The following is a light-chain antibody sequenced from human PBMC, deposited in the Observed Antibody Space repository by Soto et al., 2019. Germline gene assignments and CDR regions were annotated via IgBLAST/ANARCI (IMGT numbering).Light chain of an antibody. CDR2: EVS. J-gene: IGLJ1*01. CDR1: SSDVGGYNY. V-gene: IGLV2-14*01. Sequence: QSALTQPASVSGSPGQSITISCTGTSSDVGGYNYVSWYQQHPGKAPKLMIYEVSNRPSGVSNRFSGSKSGNTAPLTTSGLQAEDEADYYCSSYTSSSTPYVFGTGTKLTVL. CDR3: SSYTSSSTPYV.